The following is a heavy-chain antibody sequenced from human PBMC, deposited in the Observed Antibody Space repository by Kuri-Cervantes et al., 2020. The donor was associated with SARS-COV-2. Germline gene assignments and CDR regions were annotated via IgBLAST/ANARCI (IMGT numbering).Heavy chain of an antibody. CDR2: ISSSSSYI. CDR3: ASPSSGYSGGFDY. J-gene: IGHJ4*02. D-gene: IGHD3-22*01. V-gene: IGHV3-21*01. CDR1: GFTVSSNY. Sequence: GGSLRLSCVASGFTVSSNYMSWVRQAPGKGLEWVSSISSSSSYIYYADSVKGRFTISRDNAKNSLYLQMNSLRAEDTAVYYCASPSSGYSGGFDYWGQGTLVTVSS.